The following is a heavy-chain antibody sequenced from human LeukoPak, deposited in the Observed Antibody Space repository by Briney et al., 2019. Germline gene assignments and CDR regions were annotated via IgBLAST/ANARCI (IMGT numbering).Heavy chain of an antibody. V-gene: IGHV1-46*01. D-gene: IGHD6-13*01. Sequence: GASVKVSCKASGYTFTSYYMHWVRQAPGQGLEWMGIINPSGGSTSYAQKFQGRVTMTRDTSKNQSSLKLSSVTAADTAVYYCARVPRGIAAAGTLPVDYWGQGTLVTVSS. CDR3: ARVPRGIAAAGTLPVDY. J-gene: IGHJ4*02. CDR2: INPSGGST. CDR1: GYTFTSYY.